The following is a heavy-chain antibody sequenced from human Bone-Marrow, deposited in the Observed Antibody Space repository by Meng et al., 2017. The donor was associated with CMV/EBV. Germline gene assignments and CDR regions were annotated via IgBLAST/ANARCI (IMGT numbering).Heavy chain of an antibody. J-gene: IGHJ4*02. Sequence: CAASGCTFSSYAMPWVRQAPGKGLEWVAVISYDGSNKYYADSVKGRFTISRDNSKNTLYLQMNSLRAEDTAVYYCARVPFGEIVEDYWGQGTLVTVSS. CDR3: ARVPFGEIVEDY. CDR2: ISYDGSNK. D-gene: IGHD3-10*01. CDR1: GCTFSSYA. V-gene: IGHV3-30-3*01.